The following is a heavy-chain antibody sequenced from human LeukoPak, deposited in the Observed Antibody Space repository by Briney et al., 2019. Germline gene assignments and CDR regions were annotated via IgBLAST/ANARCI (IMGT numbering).Heavy chain of an antibody. V-gene: IGHV4-34*01. Sequence: SETLSLTCAVYGVSFSGYYWSWIRRPPGKGLEWIGEINHSGSTKYNPSLKSRVTISVDTSKNQFSLKLSSVTAADTAVYYCARGPYCSAGSCYQQIWGQGTMVTVSS. CDR1: GVSFSGYY. J-gene: IGHJ3*02. CDR2: INHSGST. D-gene: IGHD2-15*01. CDR3: ARGPYCSAGSCYQQI.